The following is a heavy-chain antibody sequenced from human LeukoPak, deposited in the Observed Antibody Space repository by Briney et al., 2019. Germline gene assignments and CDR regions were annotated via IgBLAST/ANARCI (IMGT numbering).Heavy chain of an antibody. V-gene: IGHV4-39*01. D-gene: IGHD6-13*01. CDR3: ARHYSSSWYFNWFDP. CDR1: GGSISTSSYY. J-gene: IGHJ5*02. Sequence: MTSETLSLTCTVSGGSISTSSYYWGWIRQPPGKGLECIGNIYYSGSTYYNPSLKSRVTISVDTSKNQFSLKLSSVTAADTAVYYCARHYSSSWYFNWFDPWGQGTLVTVSS. CDR2: IYYSGST.